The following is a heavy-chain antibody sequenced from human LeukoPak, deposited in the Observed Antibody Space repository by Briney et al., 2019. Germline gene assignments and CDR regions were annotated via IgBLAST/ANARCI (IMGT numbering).Heavy chain of an antibody. Sequence: GRSLRLSCAASGFTFSSYAMHWVRQAPGKGLEWVALISYDGGNKYYADSVKGRFTISRDNAKNSLYLQMNSLRAEDTAVYYCAREGTSITGTRRGFDPWGQGTLVTVSS. D-gene: IGHD1-7*01. V-gene: IGHV3-30-3*01. CDR3: AREGTSITGTRRGFDP. J-gene: IGHJ5*02. CDR1: GFTFSSYA. CDR2: ISYDGGNK.